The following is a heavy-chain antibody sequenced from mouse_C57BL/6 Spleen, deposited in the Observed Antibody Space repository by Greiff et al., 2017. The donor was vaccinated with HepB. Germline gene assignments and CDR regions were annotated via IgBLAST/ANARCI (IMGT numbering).Heavy chain of an antibody. Sequence: QVQLQQSGAELVRPGASVKLSCKASGYTFTDYYINWVKQRPGQGLEWIARIYPGSGNTYYNEKFKGKATLTAEKSSSTAYMQLSSLTSEDSAVYFCARGRVTTDFDYWGQGTTLTVSS. CDR1: GYTFTDYY. CDR2: IYPGSGNT. J-gene: IGHJ2*01. V-gene: IGHV1-76*01. CDR3: ARGRVTTDFDY. D-gene: IGHD2-2*01.